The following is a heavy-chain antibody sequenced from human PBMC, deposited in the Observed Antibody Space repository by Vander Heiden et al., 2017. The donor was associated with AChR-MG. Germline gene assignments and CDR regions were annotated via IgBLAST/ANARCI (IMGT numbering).Heavy chain of an antibody. Sequence: QVRLVQSGSALKSPGASVKVSCKASGYIFNKFNMNWVRQAPGQGLEWMGWINTDGGKPTYAQGFRGRFVFSLDTSVNTAYLQISSLRAEDTAVYYCARDSRESRDAFDIWGLGTLVNVSS. V-gene: IGHV7-4-1*02. J-gene: IGHJ3*02. CDR2: INTDGGKP. CDR1: GYIFNKFN. CDR3: ARDSRESRDAFDI.